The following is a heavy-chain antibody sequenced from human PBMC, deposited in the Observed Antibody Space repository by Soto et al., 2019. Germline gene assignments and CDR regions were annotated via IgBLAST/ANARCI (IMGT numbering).Heavy chain of an antibody. CDR1: GGTFSSYA. CDR2: IIPIFGTA. J-gene: IGHJ6*02. Sequence: ASVKVSCKASGGTFSSYAISWVRQAPGQGLEWMEGIIPIFGTANYAQKFQGRVTITADESTSTAYMELSSLRSEDTAVYYCARTPGIAAAGPNYYGMDVWGQGTTVTVSS. D-gene: IGHD6-13*01. V-gene: IGHV1-69*13. CDR3: ARTPGIAAAGPNYYGMDV.